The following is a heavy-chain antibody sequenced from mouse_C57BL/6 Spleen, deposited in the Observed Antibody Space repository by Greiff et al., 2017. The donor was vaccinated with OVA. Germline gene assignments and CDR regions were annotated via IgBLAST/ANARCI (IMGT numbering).Heavy chain of an antibody. J-gene: IGHJ1*03. V-gene: IGHV1-82*01. D-gene: IGHD1-1*01. CDR3: AREDGYYGSSWYFDV. CDR1: GYAFSSSW. Sequence: QVQLQQSGPELVKPGASVKISCKASGYAFSSSWMNWVKQRPGKGLEWIGRIYPGDGDTTYNGKFKGKATLTADKSSSTAYMQLSSLTSEDSAVYFCAREDGYYGSSWYFDVWGTGTTVTVSS. CDR2: IYPGDGDT.